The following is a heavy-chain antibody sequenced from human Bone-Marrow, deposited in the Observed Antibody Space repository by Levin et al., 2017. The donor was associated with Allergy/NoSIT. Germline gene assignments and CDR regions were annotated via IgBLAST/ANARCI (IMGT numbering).Heavy chain of an antibody. Sequence: HGESLKISCKTSGYTFSNYGVTWVRQAPGQGLEWLGLINTFNGNTNHAQKFLGRVTLTRDTSTSTAYMELRSLRSDDSAIYFCVRTWSGFPYYYYGMDVWGQGTRVTVSS. CDR1: GYTFSNYG. CDR2: INTFNGNT. D-gene: IGHD3-3*01. J-gene: IGHJ6*02. V-gene: IGHV1-18*04. CDR3: VRTWSGFPYYYYGMDV.